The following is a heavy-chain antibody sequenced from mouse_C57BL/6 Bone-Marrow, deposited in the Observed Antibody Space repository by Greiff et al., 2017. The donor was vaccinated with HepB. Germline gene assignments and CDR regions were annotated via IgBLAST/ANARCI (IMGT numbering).Heavy chain of an antibody. Sequence: VQLQESGAELVKPGASVKLSCKASGYTFTSYWMQWVKQRPGQGLEWIGEIDPSDSYTNYNQKFKGKATLTVDTSSSTAYMQLSSLTSEDSAVYYCARRHGYDALDYWGQGTTLTVSS. CDR2: IDPSDSYT. CDR3: ARRHGYDALDY. CDR1: GYTFTSYW. V-gene: IGHV1-50*01. D-gene: IGHD2-2*01. J-gene: IGHJ2*01.